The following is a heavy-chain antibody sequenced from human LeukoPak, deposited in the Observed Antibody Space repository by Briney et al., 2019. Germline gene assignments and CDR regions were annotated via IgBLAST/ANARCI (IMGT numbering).Heavy chain of an antibody. CDR2: IYYSGST. D-gene: IGHD3-9*01. J-gene: IGHJ4*02. V-gene: IGHV4-39*01. CDR1: GGSISSSSYY. Sequence: SETLSLTCTVSGGSISSSSYYWGWIRQPPGKGLEWIGSIYYSGSTYYNPSLKSRVTISVDTSKNQFSLKLSSVTAADTAVYYCASSIGVRYFDWLSFGYWGQGTLVTVSS. CDR3: ASSIGVRYFDWLSFGY.